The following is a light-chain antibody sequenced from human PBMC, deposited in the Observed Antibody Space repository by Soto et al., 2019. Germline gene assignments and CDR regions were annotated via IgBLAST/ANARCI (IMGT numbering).Light chain of an antibody. Sequence: EIVMTQSPATLSVSPGERATLSCRASQSVSSNLAWYQQKPGQAPRLLIYGASTRATGIPARFSGSGSGTEFTLPISSLQSEVFAVYYCQHYNNWPPYTFGQGTKLEIK. CDR3: QHYNNWPPYT. V-gene: IGKV3-15*01. J-gene: IGKJ2*01. CDR1: QSVSSN. CDR2: GAS.